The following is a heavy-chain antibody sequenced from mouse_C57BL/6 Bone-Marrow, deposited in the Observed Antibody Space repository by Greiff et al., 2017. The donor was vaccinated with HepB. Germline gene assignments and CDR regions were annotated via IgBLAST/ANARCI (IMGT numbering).Heavy chain of an antibody. V-gene: IGHV1-78*01. CDR1: GYTFTDHT. D-gene: IGHD2-3*01. J-gene: IGHJ4*01. CDR3: ARRGDGYYRGYYAMDY. Sequence: VQLQESDAELVKPGASVKISCKVSGYTFTDHTIHWMKQRPEQGLEWIGYIYPRDGSTKYNEKFKGKATLTADKSSSTAYLQLNSLTSEDSAVYFCARRGDGYYRGYYAMDYWGQGTSVTVSS. CDR2: IYPRDGST.